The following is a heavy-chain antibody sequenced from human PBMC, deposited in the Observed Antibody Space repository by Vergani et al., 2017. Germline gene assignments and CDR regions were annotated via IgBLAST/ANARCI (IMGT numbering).Heavy chain of an antibody. V-gene: IGHV3-7*01. J-gene: IGHJ6*02. D-gene: IGHD2-2*01. CDR2: IKQDGSEK. CDR1: GFTFSSYW. CDR3: ASHCVSTSCYFPLGGYYGMDV. Sequence: EVQLVESGGGLVQPGGSLRLSCAASGFTFSSYWMSWVRQAPGKGLEWVANIKQDGSEKYYVDSVKGRFTISRDNAKNSLYLQMNSLRAEDTAVYYCASHCVSTSCYFPLGGYYGMDVWGQGTTVTVSS.